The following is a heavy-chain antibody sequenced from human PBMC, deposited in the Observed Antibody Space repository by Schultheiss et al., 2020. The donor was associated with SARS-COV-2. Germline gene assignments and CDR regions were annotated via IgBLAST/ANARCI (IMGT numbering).Heavy chain of an antibody. D-gene: IGHD3-3*01. CDR3: TTDAVYYDFWSGYYLSSGFDY. J-gene: IGHJ4*02. V-gene: IGHV3-15*01. CDR2: IKSKTDGGTT. CDR1: GFTFGDYA. Sequence: GGSLRLSCTASGFTFGDYAMSWVRQAPGKGLEWVGRIKSKTDGGTTDYAAPVKGRFTISRDDSKNTLYLQMNSLKTEDTAVYYCTTDAVYYDFWSGYYLSSGFDYWGQGTLVTVSS.